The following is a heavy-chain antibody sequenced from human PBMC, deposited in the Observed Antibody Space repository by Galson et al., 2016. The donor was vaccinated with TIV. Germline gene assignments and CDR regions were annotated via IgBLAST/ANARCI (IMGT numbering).Heavy chain of an antibody. Sequence: QSGAEVKKPGESLIISCKASGYMFSAHWFGWVRQMPGKGPEWIGIMNPGDSETRYSPSFEGQVTISADNSISTAYLQWHSLEASDTAVYYCAKGKEYYEFWGQGTLVTVSS. CDR3: AKGKEYYEF. CDR2: MNPGDSET. J-gene: IGHJ4*02. CDR1: GYMFSAHW. D-gene: IGHD3-16*01. V-gene: IGHV5-51*03.